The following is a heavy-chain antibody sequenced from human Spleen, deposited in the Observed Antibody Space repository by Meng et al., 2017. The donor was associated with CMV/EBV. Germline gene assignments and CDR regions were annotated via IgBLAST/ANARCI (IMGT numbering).Heavy chain of an antibody. D-gene: IGHD3-16*01. V-gene: IGHV3-20*04. J-gene: IGHJ6*02. CDR1: GFTFSSHG. CDR2: INWNGGST. Sequence: GESLKISCAASGFTFSSHGMHWVRQAPGKGLEWVSGINWNGGSTGYADSVKGRFTISRDNAKNSLHLQMNSLRAEDTGLYYCARGYASYYYYYGMDVWGQGTTVTVSS. CDR3: ARGYASYYYYYGMDV.